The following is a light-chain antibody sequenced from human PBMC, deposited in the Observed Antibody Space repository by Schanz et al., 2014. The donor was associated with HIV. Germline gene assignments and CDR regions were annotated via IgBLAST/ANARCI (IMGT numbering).Light chain of an antibody. CDR2: SAS. V-gene: IGKV1-9*01. CDR3: HQYKTYPYT. Sequence: DIQLTQSPSFLSASVGDRVTITCRASQDINNFLAWYQQKPGKAPKLLIYSASTLQSGVPSQFSGSGSGTEFTLTINSLQPDDFATYFCHQYKTYPYTFGQGTKLQIK. J-gene: IGKJ2*01. CDR1: QDINNF.